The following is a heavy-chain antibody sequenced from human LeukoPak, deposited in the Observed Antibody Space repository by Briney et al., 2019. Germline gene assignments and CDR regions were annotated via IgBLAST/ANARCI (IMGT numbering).Heavy chain of an antibody. Sequence: PGGSLRLSCLGSGFSLDDYAMHWVRQPPGKGMEWVSSISWDSGNQAYADSVKGRFTISRDNAKNSLFPQMNSLRPEDTAFYYCIKDMGFDLLKDAFHIWGQGTLVTVSS. CDR1: GFSLDDYA. D-gene: IGHD3-9*01. CDR3: IKDMGFDLLKDAFHI. CDR2: ISWDSGNQ. V-gene: IGHV3-9*01. J-gene: IGHJ3*02.